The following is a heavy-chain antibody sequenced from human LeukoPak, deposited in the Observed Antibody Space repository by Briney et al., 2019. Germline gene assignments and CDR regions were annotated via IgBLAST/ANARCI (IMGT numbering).Heavy chain of an antibody. J-gene: IGHJ6*02. CDR1: GFTFSNAW. CDR2: IKSKTDGGTT. Sequence: PGGSLRLSCAASGFTFSNAWMSWVRQAPGKGLEWVGRIKSKTDGGTTDYAAPVKGRFTISRDDSKNTLYLQMNSLKTEDTAVYYCTTKAPDIVVVPAATYYYYGMDVWGQGTTVTVSS. CDR3: TTKAPDIVVVPAATYYYYGMDV. V-gene: IGHV3-15*01. D-gene: IGHD2-2*01.